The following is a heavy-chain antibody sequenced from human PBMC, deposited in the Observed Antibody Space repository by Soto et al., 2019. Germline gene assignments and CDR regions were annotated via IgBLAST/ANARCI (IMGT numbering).Heavy chain of an antibody. CDR3: ARALGGPYGSVFDN. D-gene: IGHD2-15*01. CDR1: GGSFNNFV. CDR2: ILPVFNTP. Sequence: QVQLVQSGAEVKKPGSSVKVSCKSSGGSFNNFVITWVRQAPGQGLEWMGTILPVFNTPNYAQKFQGRVTIIADASTTPVSMELRTLTSEDTAVYFCARALGGPYGSVFDNWGQGTLVTVSS. J-gene: IGHJ4*02. V-gene: IGHV1-69*18.